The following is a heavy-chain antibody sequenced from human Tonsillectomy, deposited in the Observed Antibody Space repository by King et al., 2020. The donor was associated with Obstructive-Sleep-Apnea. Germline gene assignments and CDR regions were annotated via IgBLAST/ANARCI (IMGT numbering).Heavy chain of an antibody. CDR1: GYTFTSYG. D-gene: IGHD3-3*01. J-gene: IGHJ2*01. CDR3: ARGAYDFWSGYYTGEDWYFDL. CDR2: ISAYNGNT. Sequence: QLVQSGAEVKKPGASVKVSCKASGYTFTSYGISWVRQAPGQGLEWMGWISAYNGNTNYAQKLQGRVTMTTDTSTSTAYMELRSLRSDDTAVYYCARGAYDFWSGYYTGEDWYFDLWGRGTLVTVSS. V-gene: IGHV1-18*04.